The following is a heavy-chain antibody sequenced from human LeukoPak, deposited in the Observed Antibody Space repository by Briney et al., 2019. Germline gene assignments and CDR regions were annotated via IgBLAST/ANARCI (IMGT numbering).Heavy chain of an antibody. CDR1: GGSISSGGYY. V-gene: IGHV4-31*03. CDR3: ALEGGAAAGFDY. Sequence: SETLSLTCTVSGGSISSGGYYWSWIRQHPGKGLAWIGYIYYSGSTYYNPSLKSRVTISVDTSKNQFSLKLSSVTAADTAVYYCALEGGAAAGFDYWGQGTLVTVSS. J-gene: IGHJ4*02. D-gene: IGHD6-13*01. CDR2: IYYSGST.